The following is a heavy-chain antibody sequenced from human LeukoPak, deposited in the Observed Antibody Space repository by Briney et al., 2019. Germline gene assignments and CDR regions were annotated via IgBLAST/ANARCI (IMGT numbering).Heavy chain of an antibody. CDR1: GGSISSYY. D-gene: IGHD6-19*01. Sequence: PSETLSLTCTVSGGSISSYYWSWIRQPPGKGLEYIGYIYYSGSTNYNPSLKSRVTISVDTSKNHFSLNLRSVTAADTAVYYCARLVAGKDYYFDYWGQGTLVTVSS. CDR3: ARLVAGKDYYFDY. CDR2: IYYSGST. V-gene: IGHV4-59*08. J-gene: IGHJ4*02.